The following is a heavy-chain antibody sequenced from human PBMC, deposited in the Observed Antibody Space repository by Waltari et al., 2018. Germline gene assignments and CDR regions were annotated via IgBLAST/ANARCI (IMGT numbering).Heavy chain of an antibody. CDR2: INPNRGGT. Sequence: QVQLVQSGAEVKKPGASVKVSCKASGYTFTGYYMHWVRQAPGQGLEWMGWINPNRGGTNYAQKCQGWVTMTRDTSISTAYMELSRLRSDDTAVYYCARKGEQLVYEGFDPWGQGTLVTVSS. CDR3: ARKGEQLVYEGFDP. V-gene: IGHV1-2*04. D-gene: IGHD6-13*01. CDR1: GYTFTGYY. J-gene: IGHJ5*02.